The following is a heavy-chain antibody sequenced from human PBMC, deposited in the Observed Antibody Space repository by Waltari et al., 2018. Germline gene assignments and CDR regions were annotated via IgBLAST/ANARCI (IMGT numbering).Heavy chain of an antibody. D-gene: IGHD2-2*01. CDR2: IYYSGST. Sequence: QLQLQESGPGLVKPSETLSLTCTVSGGSIRSSSYYWGWIRQPPGKGLEWIGSIYYSGSTYYNPSLKSRVTISVDTSKNQFSLKLSSVTAADTAVYYCARRGRQLRNWFDPWGQGTLVTVSS. CDR1: GGSIRSSSYY. J-gene: IGHJ5*02. CDR3: ARRGRQLRNWFDP. V-gene: IGHV4-39*01.